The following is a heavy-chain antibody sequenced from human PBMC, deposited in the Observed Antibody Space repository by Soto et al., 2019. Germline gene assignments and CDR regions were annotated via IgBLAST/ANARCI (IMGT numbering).Heavy chain of an antibody. Sequence: GGSLRLSCAASGFTFTSYAMSWVRQAPGKGLEWVSGISGSGGSTHYADSAKGRFTISRDSSKGTLYLQMNSLRAEDTAFYYCAKDRYCSSTSCYAGFDYWGQGTLVTVSS. D-gene: IGHD2-2*01. J-gene: IGHJ4*02. CDR2: ISGSGGST. V-gene: IGHV3-23*01. CDR3: AKDRYCSSTSCYAGFDY. CDR1: GFTFTSYA.